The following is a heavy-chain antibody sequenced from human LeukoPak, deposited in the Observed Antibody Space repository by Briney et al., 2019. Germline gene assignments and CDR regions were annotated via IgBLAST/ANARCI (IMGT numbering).Heavy chain of an antibody. V-gene: IGHV3-64D*09. CDR1: GFTFSSYA. CDR2: ISSNGGST. D-gene: IGHD3-22*01. CDR3: VRPDYYDSSGYLSYFDY. Sequence: GGSLRLSCSASGFTFSSYAMHWVRQVPGEGLEYVSAISSNGGSTYYADSVKGRFTISRDNSKNMLYLQMSSLRAEDTAVYYCVRPDYYDSSGYLSYFDYWGQGTLVTVSS. J-gene: IGHJ4*02.